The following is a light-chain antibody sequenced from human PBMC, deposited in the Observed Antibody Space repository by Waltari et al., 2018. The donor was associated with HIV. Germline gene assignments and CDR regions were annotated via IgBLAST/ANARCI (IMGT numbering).Light chain of an antibody. J-gene: IGLJ2*01. CDR3: QVWDRSYKEAV. Sequence: SYVLTQAPSVSVSPGQTATMSCGNIVTYSVQGYRQKPGRAPVLVVSDDNERFSGTPARMSGANSGSRATLTISNVEAGDEAVYYCQVWDRSYKEAVFGGGT. CDR2: DDN. V-gene: IGLV3-21*02. CDR1: NIVTYS.